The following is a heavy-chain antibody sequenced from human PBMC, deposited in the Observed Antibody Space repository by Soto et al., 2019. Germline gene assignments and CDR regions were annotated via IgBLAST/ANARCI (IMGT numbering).Heavy chain of an antibody. V-gene: IGHV1-8*01. CDR3: ARMASSGSLNWFDP. J-gene: IGHJ5*02. Sequence: ASVKVSCKASGYTFTNYDITWVRQATGQGLEWMGWMNPGSGNTDYAHKFQGRVTMTRDISINTAYMELSSLGSDDTAIYYCARMASSGSLNWFDPWGQGTLVTVSS. D-gene: IGHD3-10*01. CDR1: GYTFTNYD. CDR2: MNPGSGNT.